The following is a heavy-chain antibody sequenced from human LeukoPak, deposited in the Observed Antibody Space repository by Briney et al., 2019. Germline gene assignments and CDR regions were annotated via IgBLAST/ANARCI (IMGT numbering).Heavy chain of an antibody. CDR2: ISYDGSNK. Sequence: QPGRSLRLSCAASGFTFSSYAMHWVRQAPGKGLEWVAVISYDGSNKYYADSVKGRFTISRDNSKNTLYLQMNSLRAEDTAVYYCARDGCGDSASFDYWGQGTLVTVSS. CDR1: GFTFSSYA. CDR3: ARDGCGDSASFDY. V-gene: IGHV3-30-3*01. D-gene: IGHD4-17*01. J-gene: IGHJ4*02.